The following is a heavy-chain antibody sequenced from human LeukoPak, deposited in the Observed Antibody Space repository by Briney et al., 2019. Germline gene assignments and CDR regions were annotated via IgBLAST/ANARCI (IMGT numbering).Heavy chain of an antibody. Sequence: GASVKVSCKASGYTFTDYYMHWVRQAPGQGLEWMGIINPSGGSTSYAQKFQGRVTMTRDTSTSTVHMELSSLRSEDTAVYYCATQVDTAMVTIPTDYWGQGTLVTVSS. CDR1: GYTFTDYY. V-gene: IGHV1-46*01. CDR2: INPSGGST. D-gene: IGHD5-18*01. J-gene: IGHJ4*02. CDR3: ATQVDTAMVTIPTDY.